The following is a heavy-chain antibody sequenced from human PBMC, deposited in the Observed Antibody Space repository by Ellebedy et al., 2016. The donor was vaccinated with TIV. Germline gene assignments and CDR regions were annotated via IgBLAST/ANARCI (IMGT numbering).Heavy chain of an antibody. CDR2: ISYDGTTK. CDR3: VGDPLWAGATNGYFDY. V-gene: IGHV3-30*04. CDR1: GFTFDRFA. Sequence: GGSLRLSXAASGFTFDRFAMHWVRQAPGKGLEWVALISYDGTTKYYVTSVKGRFTISRDNSKNSLYLQMNSLRPDDTAIYYCVGDPLWAGATNGYFDYWGQGTQVTVPS. J-gene: IGHJ4*02. D-gene: IGHD2-8*01.